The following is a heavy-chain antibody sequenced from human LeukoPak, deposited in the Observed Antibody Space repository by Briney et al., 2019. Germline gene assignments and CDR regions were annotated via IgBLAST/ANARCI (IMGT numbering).Heavy chain of an antibody. V-gene: IGHV4-34*01. J-gene: IGHJ4*02. D-gene: IGHD5-24*01. Sequence: ASETLSLTCAVYGGSFSGYYWSWIRQPPGKGLEWIGEINHSGSTNYNPSLKSRVTISVDTSKNQFSLKLSSVTAADTAVYYCARGAMATDNYWGQGTLVTVSS. CDR3: ARGAMATDNY. CDR2: INHSGST. CDR1: GGSFSGYY.